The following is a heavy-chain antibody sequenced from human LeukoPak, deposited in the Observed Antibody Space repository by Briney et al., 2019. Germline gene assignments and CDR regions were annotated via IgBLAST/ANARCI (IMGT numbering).Heavy chain of an antibody. Sequence: ASVKVSCKASGYTFTSYYMHWVRQAPGQGLEWMGIINPSGGSTSYAQKFQGRVTMTRDTSTSTVYMELSSLRSEDTAVYYCARSTSHYDILTGYFYYYYYMDVWGKGTTVTVSS. J-gene: IGHJ6*03. V-gene: IGHV1-46*01. D-gene: IGHD3-9*01. CDR3: ARSTSHYDILTGYFYYYYYMDV. CDR2: INPSGGST. CDR1: GYTFTSYY.